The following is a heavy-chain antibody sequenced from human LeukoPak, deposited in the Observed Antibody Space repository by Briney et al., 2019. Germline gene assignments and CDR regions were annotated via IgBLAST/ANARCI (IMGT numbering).Heavy chain of an antibody. CDR2: IIASSGST. J-gene: IGHJ4*02. CDR3: VKGGYDYVEVAYFDF. Sequence: GGSLRLSCAASGFSFNNYAMIWVPQAPGKGLEGVSIIIASSGSTFYADSVKGRFTISRDNSKNTLYLQMNSLRVEDTAVYYCVKGGYDYVEVAYFDFWGQGTLVTVSS. V-gene: IGHV3-23*01. CDR1: GFSFNNYA. D-gene: IGHD5-12*01.